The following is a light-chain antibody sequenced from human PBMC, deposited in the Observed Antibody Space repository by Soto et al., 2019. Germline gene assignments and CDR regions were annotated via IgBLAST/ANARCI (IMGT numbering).Light chain of an antibody. V-gene: IGKV3-20*01. J-gene: IGKJ3*01. CDR1: QSVSSSY. CDR3: QQYGSSPEVT. CDR2: VAS. Sequence: EIVLTQSPGTLSLSPGERATLSCRASQSVSSSYLAWYQQKPGQAPRLLIYVASSRATGIPDRFSGSGSGTDFTLTISRLEPEDFAVYYCQQYGSSPEVTFGPGTKVDIK.